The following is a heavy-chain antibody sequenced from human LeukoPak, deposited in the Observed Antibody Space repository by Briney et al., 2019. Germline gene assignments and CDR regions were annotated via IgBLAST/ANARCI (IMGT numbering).Heavy chain of an antibody. CDR2: ISYDGSNK. J-gene: IGHJ6*03. CDR1: GFTFSSYA. CDR3: AKGAGYSLWPMARTDYYYYMDV. D-gene: IGHD5-18*01. V-gene: IGHV3-30*04. Sequence: GGSLRLSCAASGFTFSSYAMHWVRQAPAKGLEWVAVISYDGSNKYYADSVKGRFTISRDNSKNTLYLQMNSLRAEDTAVYYCAKGAGYSLWPMARTDYYYYMDVWGKGTTVTISS.